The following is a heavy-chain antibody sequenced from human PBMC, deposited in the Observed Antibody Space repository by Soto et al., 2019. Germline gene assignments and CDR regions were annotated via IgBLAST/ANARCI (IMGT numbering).Heavy chain of an antibody. Sequence: EVPLVQSGGGLVQPGGSLRLSCAASGFMFSSYVMSWVRQAPGKGLEWVANIRQDGSEEYFVDSVKGRFTISRDNAKNSFYLQMNSLRAEDTAVYKCVRWNHGMDVWGQGTTVTVS. D-gene: IGHD1-1*01. V-gene: IGHV3-7*03. J-gene: IGHJ6*02. CDR1: GFMFSSYV. CDR3: VRWNHGMDV. CDR2: IRQDGSEE.